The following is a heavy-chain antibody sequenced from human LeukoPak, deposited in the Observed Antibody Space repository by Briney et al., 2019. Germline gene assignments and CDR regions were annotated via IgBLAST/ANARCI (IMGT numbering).Heavy chain of an antibody. Sequence: GGSLRLSCAASGFTVSSYYMSWVRQAPGKGLEWVAVISYDGGSKYYADSVKGRFTISRDNSKNTLYLQMNSLRAEDTAVYYCARVGMIAYWGGDCYHFDYWGQGTLVTVSS. CDR1: GFTVSSYY. V-gene: IGHV3-30-3*01. CDR2: ISYDGGSK. J-gene: IGHJ4*02. D-gene: IGHD2-21*02. CDR3: ARVGMIAYWGGDCYHFDY.